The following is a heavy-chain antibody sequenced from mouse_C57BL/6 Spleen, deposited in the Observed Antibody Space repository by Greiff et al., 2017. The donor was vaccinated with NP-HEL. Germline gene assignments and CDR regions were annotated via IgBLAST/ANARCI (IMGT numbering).Heavy chain of an antibody. CDR3: ARRSNYREGAMDY. CDR2: ISGGGGNT. J-gene: IGHJ4*01. Sequence: EVQVVESGGGLVKPGGSLKLSCAASGFTFSSYTMSWVRQTPEKRLEWVATISGGGGNTYYPDSVKGRFTISRDNAKNTLYLQMSSLRSEDTALYYCARRSNYREGAMDYWGQGTSVTVSS. CDR1: GFTFSSYT. V-gene: IGHV5-9*01. D-gene: IGHD2-5*01.